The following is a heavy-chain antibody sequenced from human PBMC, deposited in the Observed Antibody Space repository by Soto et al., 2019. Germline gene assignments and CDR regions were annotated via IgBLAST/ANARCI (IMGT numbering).Heavy chain of an antibody. V-gene: IGHV1-69*02. J-gene: IGHJ5*01. CDR2: VIPILGLP. Sequence: QVRLVQPGPEVKKPGSSVKVSCKASGDAFTTYTISWLRQAPGKGLEWMGRVIPILGLPNYAQNFRDRATMTADKSSSTAYMELRSLRSEDTAIYYCARVFKYNILNSSDLNGFDSWGQGTRVTVSS. D-gene: IGHD3-9*01. CDR3: ARVFKYNILNSSDLNGFDS. CDR1: GDAFTTYT.